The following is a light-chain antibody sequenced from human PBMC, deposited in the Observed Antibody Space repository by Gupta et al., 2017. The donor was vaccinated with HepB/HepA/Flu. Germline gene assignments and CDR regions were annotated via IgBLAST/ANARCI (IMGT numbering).Light chain of an antibody. CDR2: YDD. J-gene: IGLJ2*01. V-gene: IGLV1-36*01. Sequence: QSVLTQPPSVSEAPRQRVTISCSGGSSNIGNNAVHWYQRLPGKAPKLLIYYDDLLPSGVSDRFSGSKSGTSASLAISGLQSDDEADYYCAAWDDSLNGPVFGGGTKLTVV. CDR3: AAWDDSLNGPV. CDR1: SSNIGNNA.